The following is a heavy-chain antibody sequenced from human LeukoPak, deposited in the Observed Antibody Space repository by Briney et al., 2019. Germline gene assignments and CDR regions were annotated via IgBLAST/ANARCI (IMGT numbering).Heavy chain of an antibody. CDR3: ATDPRTTVFGTFRYYYMDV. V-gene: IGHV1-2*02. J-gene: IGHJ6*03. D-gene: IGHD3-3*01. CDR2: INPDSG. Sequence: ASVKVPCKTSGYTFTDYYIHWVRQAPGQGLEWMGWINPDSGYAQKFQGRVTMTRDTSINTAYMELSRLTSDDTAVYYCATDPRTTVFGTFRYYYMDVWGEGTTVAVSS. CDR1: GYTFTDYY.